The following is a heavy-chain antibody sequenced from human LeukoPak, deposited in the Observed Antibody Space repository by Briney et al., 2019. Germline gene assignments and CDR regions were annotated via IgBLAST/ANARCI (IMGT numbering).Heavy chain of an antibody. V-gene: IGHV3-48*04. Sequence: SGGSLRLSCAASGFTFSAYIMNWVRQTPGKGLEWVSYINTDSTTIHYADSVEGRFTISRDNAQKSLYLQMNSLRVEDTALYYCARVRSVGGNPHAFNIWGQGTMVTVSS. CDR1: GFTFSAYI. D-gene: IGHD4-23*01. J-gene: IGHJ3*02. CDR2: INTDSTTI. CDR3: ARVRSVGGNPHAFNI.